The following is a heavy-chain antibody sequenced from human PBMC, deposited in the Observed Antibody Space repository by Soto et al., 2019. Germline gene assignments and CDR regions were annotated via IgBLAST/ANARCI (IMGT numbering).Heavy chain of an antibody. CDR2: IYSGGST. J-gene: IGHJ4*02. CDR1: GFTVSSNY. V-gene: IGHV3-53*01. Sequence: GGSLRLSCAASGFTVSSNYMSWVRQAPGKGLEWVSVIYSGGSTYYADSVKGRFTISRDNSKNTLYLQMNSLRAEDTTVYYCARALYYDILTGYCQTSYYFDCWGQGTLVTVSS. CDR3: ARALYYDILTGYCQTSYYFDC. D-gene: IGHD3-9*01.